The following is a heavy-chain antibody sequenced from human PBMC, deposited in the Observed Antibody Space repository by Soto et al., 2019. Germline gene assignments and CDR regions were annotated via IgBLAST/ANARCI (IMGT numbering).Heavy chain of an antibody. Sequence: ASVKVSCKASGYTFTYRYLHWVRQAPGQALEWMGWITPFNGNTNYAQKFQDRVTITRDRSMSTAYMELSSLRSEDTAMYYCAMGEATDDSSGYFDYWGQGTLVTVSS. V-gene: IGHV1-45*02. CDR1: GYTFTYRY. CDR2: ITPFNGNT. CDR3: AMGEATDDSSGYFDY. D-gene: IGHD3-22*01. J-gene: IGHJ4*02.